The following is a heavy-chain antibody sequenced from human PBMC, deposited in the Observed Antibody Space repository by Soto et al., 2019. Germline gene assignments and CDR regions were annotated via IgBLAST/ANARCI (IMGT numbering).Heavy chain of an antibody. Sequence: QVQLQESGPGLVKPSETLSLTCTVSGDSISTYYWTWIRQPPGKGLEWIAFIYYGGSTNYNPSLQSRVTISVDTSKNPFSLTLNSVTAADTAVYYCARPGRDWGSLEYWGQGTRVTVSS. CDR3: ARPGRDWGSLEY. J-gene: IGHJ4*02. V-gene: IGHV4-59*08. CDR2: IYYGGST. D-gene: IGHD7-27*01. CDR1: GDSISTYY.